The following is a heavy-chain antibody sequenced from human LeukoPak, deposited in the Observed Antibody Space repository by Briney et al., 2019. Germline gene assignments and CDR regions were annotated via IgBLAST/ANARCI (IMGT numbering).Heavy chain of an antibody. CDR3: ARLYIAAAGATIDY. V-gene: IGHV4-59*01. Sequence: TSETLSLTCTVSGDSINSYYWSWIRQPPGKGLEWIGYIFYSGSSEYSPSFNSRVTISVDRSKNQFSLNLSSVTAADTAVYYCARLYIAAAGATIDYWGQGTLVTVSS. J-gene: IGHJ4*02. D-gene: IGHD6-13*01. CDR2: IFYSGSS. CDR1: GDSINSYY.